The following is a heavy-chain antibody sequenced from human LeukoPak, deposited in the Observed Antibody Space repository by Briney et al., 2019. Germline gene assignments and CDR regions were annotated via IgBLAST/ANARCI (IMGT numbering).Heavy chain of an antibody. CDR1: EFSVGSNY. J-gene: IGHJ4*02. V-gene: IGHV3-66*01. D-gene: IGHD3-10*01. CDR3: ARERGYYGSGSYYNKPQFDY. Sequence: GGPLRLFCAASEFSVGSNYMTWVRQAPGKGLEWVSLIYSGGSTYYADSVKGRFTISRDNSKNTLYLQMNSLRAEDTAVYYCARERGYYGSGSYYNKPQFDYWGQGTLVTVSS. CDR2: IYSGGST.